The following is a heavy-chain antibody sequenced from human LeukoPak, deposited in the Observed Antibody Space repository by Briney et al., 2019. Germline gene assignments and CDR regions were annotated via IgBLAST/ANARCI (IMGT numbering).Heavy chain of an antibody. CDR3: ARGRYGGYVGYYYYYMDV. CDR1: GYTFTSYD. D-gene: IGHD5-12*01. J-gene: IGHJ6*03. Sequence: ASVKVSCKASGYTFTSYDINWVRQATGQGLEWMGWMNPNSGNTGYAQKFQGRVTITRNTSISTAYMELSSLRSEDTAVYYCARGRYGGYVGYYYYYMDVWGKGTTVTVSS. V-gene: IGHV1-8*03. CDR2: MNPNSGNT.